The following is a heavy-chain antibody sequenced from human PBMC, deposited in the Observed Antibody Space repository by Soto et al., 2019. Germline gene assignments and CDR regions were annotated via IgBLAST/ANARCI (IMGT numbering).Heavy chain of an antibody. D-gene: IGHD5-18*01. Sequence: QVQLVQSGGAVKKPGASVKVSCKASGYTFTSYGISWVRQAPGQGLEWMGRISDYNGNTNYAQKLQGRVTMTTDTSTSTAYMELRSLRSDDTAVYYCARDGIRYYSYGMDVWGQGTTVTVSS. CDR3: ARDGIRYYSYGMDV. V-gene: IGHV1-18*01. CDR2: ISDYNGNT. J-gene: IGHJ6*02. CDR1: GYTFTSYG.